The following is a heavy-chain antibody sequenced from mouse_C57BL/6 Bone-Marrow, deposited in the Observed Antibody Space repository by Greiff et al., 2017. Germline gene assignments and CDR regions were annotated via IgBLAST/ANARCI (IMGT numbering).Heavy chain of an antibody. D-gene: IGHD1-1*01. J-gene: IGHJ2*01. Sequence: QVQLQQPGAELVKPGASVKLSCKASGYTFTSYWMHWVKQRPGRGLEWIGRIDPNSGGTKYNEKFKSKATLTVDKPSSTAYMQLSILTSEDSAVYYCARDYYYGSIVGYWGQGTTLTVSS. V-gene: IGHV1-72*01. CDR2: IDPNSGGT. CDR3: ARDYYYGSIVGY. CDR1: GYTFTSYW.